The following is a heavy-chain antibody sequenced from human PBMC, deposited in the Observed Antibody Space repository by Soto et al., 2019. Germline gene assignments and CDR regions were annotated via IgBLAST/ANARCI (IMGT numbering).Heavy chain of an antibody. CDR1: GFTLDDHW. Sequence: PGGSLRLSCVASGFTLDDHWMDWVRQAPGKGLEWVGQIRNRGAGYSTNYAASVKGRFTISRDDSKNSLYLQMNSLKTEDSAVYYCGDFGSGSWPSDCWGQGILVTVSS. V-gene: IGHV3-72*01. CDR3: GDFGSGSWPSDC. D-gene: IGHD1-26*01. CDR2: IRNRGAGYST. J-gene: IGHJ4*02.